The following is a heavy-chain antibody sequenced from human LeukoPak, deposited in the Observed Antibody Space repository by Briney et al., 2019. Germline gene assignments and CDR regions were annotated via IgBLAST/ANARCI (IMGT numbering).Heavy chain of an antibody. CDR3: ARDLRLIAARNWFDP. V-gene: IGHV1-69*13. Sequence: GASVTVSCTASGGTFSSYAISWVRQAPGQGLEWMGGIIPIFGTANYAQKFQGRVTITADESTSTAYMELSSLRSEDTAVYYCARDLRLIAARNWFDPWGQGTLVTVSS. CDR1: GGTFSSYA. J-gene: IGHJ5*02. CDR2: IIPIFGTA. D-gene: IGHD6-6*01.